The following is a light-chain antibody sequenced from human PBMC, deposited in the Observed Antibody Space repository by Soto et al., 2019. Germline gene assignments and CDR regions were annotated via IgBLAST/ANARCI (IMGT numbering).Light chain of an antibody. CDR2: GAS. CDR3: QQYGSPPPWT. J-gene: IGKJ1*01. Sequence: EIVITQSTATLSVSPGGRATLSCRASQSVSSSYLAWYQQKPGQAPRLLIYGASSRATGIPARFSGSGSGTDFTLTISRLEPEDFAVYYCQQYGSPPPWTFGQGTKVDI. V-gene: IGKV3-20*01. CDR1: QSVSSSY.